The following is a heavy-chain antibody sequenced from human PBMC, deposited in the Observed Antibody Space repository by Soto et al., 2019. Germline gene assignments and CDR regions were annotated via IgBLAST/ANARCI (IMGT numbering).Heavy chain of an antibody. V-gene: IGHV4-4*02. CDR3: ARTEYYDFFRYFDY. Sequence: SETLSLTCTVSGGSISSSNWWSWVRQPPGKGLEWIGEIYHSGSTNYNPSLKSRVTISVDKSKNQFSLKLSSVTAADTAVYYCARTEYYDFFRYFDYWGQGTLVTVSS. CDR1: GGSISSSNW. J-gene: IGHJ4*02. D-gene: IGHD3-3*01. CDR2: IYHSGST.